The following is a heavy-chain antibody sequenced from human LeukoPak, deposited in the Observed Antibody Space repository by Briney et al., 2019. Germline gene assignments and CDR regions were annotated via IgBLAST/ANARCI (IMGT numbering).Heavy chain of an antibody. J-gene: IGHJ6*03. Sequence: GGSLRLSCAPSGFPLCRYEMNGVPPAPGEGLEWVSYISSSGSTIHYAASVKGRFTISRDNATNSLYLQINGLRAEDTAVYYCAQLGITMIGGVWGKGTTVTISS. D-gene: IGHD3-10*02. V-gene: IGHV3-48*03. CDR3: AQLGITMIGGV. CDR1: GFPLCRYE. CDR2: ISSSGSTI.